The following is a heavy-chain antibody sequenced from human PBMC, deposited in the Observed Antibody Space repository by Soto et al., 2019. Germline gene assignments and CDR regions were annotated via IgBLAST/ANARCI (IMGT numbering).Heavy chain of an antibody. CDR1: GGSISRYY. V-gene: IGHV4-59*08. Sequence: LSLTCTVSGGSISRYYWSWIRQPPGKGLEWMGYIYYSGTTTNYNPSLKSRVTLSVDTSKNQFSLKLSSVTAADTAVYYCARLGGSYAVPHFDYWGQGTLVTVSS. CDR2: IYYSGTT. J-gene: IGHJ4*02. CDR3: ARLGGSYAVPHFDY. D-gene: IGHD1-26*01.